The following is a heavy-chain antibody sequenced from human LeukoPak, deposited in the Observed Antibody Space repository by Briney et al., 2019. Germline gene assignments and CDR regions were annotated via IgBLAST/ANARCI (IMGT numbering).Heavy chain of an antibody. V-gene: IGHV3-23*01. CDR3: AKAYYYDSSGYSPTDHDAYDI. CDR2: ISGGGGST. D-gene: IGHD3-22*01. J-gene: IGHJ3*02. Sequence: PGGSLRLSCAASGFTFISHVMIWVRQAPGKGLEWVSSISGGGGSTYYADSVKGRFTISRDNSKDTLYLQLNSLRAEDTAVYYCAKAYYYDSSGYSPTDHDAYDIWGQGTMVTVSS. CDR1: GFTFISHV.